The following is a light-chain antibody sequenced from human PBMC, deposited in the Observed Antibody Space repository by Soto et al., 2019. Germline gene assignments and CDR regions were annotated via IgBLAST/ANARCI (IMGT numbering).Light chain of an antibody. CDR2: DVS. J-gene: IGLJ1*01. Sequence: QSVLTQPASVSGSPGQSITISCTGTSSDVGGYDYVSWYQQHPGKAPKLLIYDVSKRPSGVPDRFSGSKSGYTASLTISGLQAEDEAEYYCSSYAGSYGYVFGTGTKVTVL. V-gene: IGLV2-11*01. CDR3: SSYAGSYGYV. CDR1: SSDVGGYDY.